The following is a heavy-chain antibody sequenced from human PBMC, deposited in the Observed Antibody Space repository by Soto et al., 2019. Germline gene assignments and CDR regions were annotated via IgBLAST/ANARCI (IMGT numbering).Heavy chain of an antibody. V-gene: IGHV1-46*01. CDR2: INPSGGRT. D-gene: IGHD3-22*01. CDR3: AGLYHYDSSGYYDY. Sequence: ASVKVSCKASGNGFTTYYMHWVRQAPGQGLEWMGIINPSGGRTTYAQKFQGRVTMTRDTSTSTFHMELSSLTSEDTAVHYCAGLYHYDSSGYYDYWGQGTLVTVSS. CDR1: GNGFTTYY. J-gene: IGHJ4*02.